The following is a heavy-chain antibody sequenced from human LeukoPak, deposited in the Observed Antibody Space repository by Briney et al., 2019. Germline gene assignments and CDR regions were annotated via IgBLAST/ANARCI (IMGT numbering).Heavy chain of an antibody. CDR1: GFTFSDYY. D-gene: IGHD3-3*01. Sequence: GRSLRLSCAASGFTFSDYYMSWIRQAPETGLEWLSYTSPSGGTIYYTDSVKGRFTMSRDNAQNALYLEMNSLRAEDTAVYYCAREKKTEWTTGAFDMWGQGTMIIVSS. V-gene: IGHV3-11*01. J-gene: IGHJ3*02. CDR3: AREKKTEWTTGAFDM. CDR2: TSPSGGTI.